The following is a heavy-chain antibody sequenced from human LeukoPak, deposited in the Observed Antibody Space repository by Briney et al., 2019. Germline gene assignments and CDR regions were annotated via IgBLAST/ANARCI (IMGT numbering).Heavy chain of an antibody. V-gene: IGHV4-61*01. CDR3: ARGGSSSSWPFYY. J-gene: IGHJ4*02. D-gene: IGHD6-13*01. CDR1: GGSVSSGSYY. Sequence: SETLSLTCAVSGGSVSSGSYYWSWIRQPPGKELEWTGYIHYSGSTNYNPSLKSRVTMSVDTSKNQFSLKLTSVTAADTAVYYCARGGSSSSWPFYYWGQGTLVTVSS. CDR2: IHYSGST.